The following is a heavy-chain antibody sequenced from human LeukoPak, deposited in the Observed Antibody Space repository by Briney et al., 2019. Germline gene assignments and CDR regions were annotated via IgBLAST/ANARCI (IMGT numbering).Heavy chain of an antibody. CDR3: AAGTYEPTGYYYGMDV. J-gene: IGHJ6*02. Sequence: SETLSLTCTVSGGSMGSYYWSWIRQPPGKGLEWIGYIHYSGSTNYNPSLKSRVTISIDTSKNQFSLKLSSVTAADTAVYYCAAGTYEPTGYYYGMDVWGQGTTVTVSS. CDR2: IHYSGST. V-gene: IGHV4-59*01. D-gene: IGHD2-8*02. CDR1: GGSMGSYY.